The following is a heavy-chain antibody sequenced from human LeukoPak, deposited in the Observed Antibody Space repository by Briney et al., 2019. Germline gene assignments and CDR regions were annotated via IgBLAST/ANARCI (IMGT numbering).Heavy chain of an antibody. J-gene: IGHJ4*02. Sequence: GGSLRLSCAASGFASGFTFSSYAMSWVRQAPGKGLEWVSFMSGTGGNTYYADPVKGRFTISRDNSKNTLYLHMNSLRAEDTALYFCAKGHTGYDFPHFDYWGQGTLVTVSS. CDR2: MSGTGGNT. V-gene: IGHV3-23*01. D-gene: IGHD5-12*01. CDR3: AKGHTGYDFPHFDY. CDR1: GFTFSSYA.